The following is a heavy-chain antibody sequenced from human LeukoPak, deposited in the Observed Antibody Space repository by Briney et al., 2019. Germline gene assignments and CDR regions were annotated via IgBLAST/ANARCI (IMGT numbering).Heavy chain of an antibody. D-gene: IGHD3-22*01. CDR3: GRDRRGTYYYDSSGYYSDY. Sequence: SGTLSLTCTVSGGSINSYYWSWIRQPPGKGLEWIAYIYYSGNTDYNPSLKSRVIISIDTSKNQFSLNLSSVTAADTAVYYCGRDRRGTYYYDSSGYYSDYWGQGTLVTVSS. J-gene: IGHJ4*02. CDR1: GGSINSYY. V-gene: IGHV4-59*01. CDR2: IYYSGNT.